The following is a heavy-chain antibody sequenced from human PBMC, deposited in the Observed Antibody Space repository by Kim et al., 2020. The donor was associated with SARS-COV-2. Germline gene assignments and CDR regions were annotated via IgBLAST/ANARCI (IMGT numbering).Heavy chain of an antibody. CDR2: IDGNSGRI. D-gene: IGHD4-17*01. J-gene: IGHJ4*02. V-gene: IGHV3-48*03. CDR3: ARDRSDYPDYANYFDS. CDR1: GFMFSNYE. Sequence: GGSLRLSCAASGFMFSNYEMSWVRQAPGKGLEWVSFIDGNSGRIYYADSVKGRFTISRDNAKNSLYLQMHSLRTEDTAVYYCARDRSDYPDYANYFDSWGQGILVTVSS.